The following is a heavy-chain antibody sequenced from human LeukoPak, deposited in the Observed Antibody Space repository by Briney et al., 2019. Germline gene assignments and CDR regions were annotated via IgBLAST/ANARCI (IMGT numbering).Heavy chain of an antibody. D-gene: IGHD1-26*01. CDR1: GFIFSSYW. CDR2: IIQDGSEK. J-gene: IGHJ4*02. Sequence: GGSLRLSCAASGFIFSSYWMSWVRQAPGKGLEWVANIIQDGSEKYYVDSVKGRFTISRDNAKNSLYLQMNSLRAEDTAVYYCARAGSYPAETADYWGQGTLVTVSS. CDR3: ARAGSYPAETADY. V-gene: IGHV3-7*01.